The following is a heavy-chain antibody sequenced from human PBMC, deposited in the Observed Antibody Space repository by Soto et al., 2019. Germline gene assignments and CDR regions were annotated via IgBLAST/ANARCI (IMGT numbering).Heavy chain of an antibody. CDR2: ISDDGSNK. CDR3: ARGSVMYYDSTTSDY. Sequence: PGGSLRLSCAASGFIFSNYVMSWVRQAPGKGLEWVAAISDDGSNKYYADSVKGRFTISRDNSKNTLYLQMNRLRAEDTAVYYCARGSVMYYDSTTSDYWGQGTLVTVSS. V-gene: IGHV3-30-3*01. CDR1: GFIFSNYV. J-gene: IGHJ4*02. D-gene: IGHD3-22*01.